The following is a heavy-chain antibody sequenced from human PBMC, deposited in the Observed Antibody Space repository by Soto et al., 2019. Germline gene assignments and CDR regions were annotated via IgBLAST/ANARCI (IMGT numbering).Heavy chain of an antibody. V-gene: IGHV3-7*04. CDR2: IKEDGSEK. CDR1: GFSFITYW. J-gene: IGHJ4*02. D-gene: IGHD3-9*01. CDR3: VRAISGSFAL. Sequence: EVQLVESGGGLVQSGGSLRLSCEASGFSFITYWMNCVRQAPGKGLEWLASIKEDGSEKQYVDSVKGRFTISRDNAKNSLYLQMNSLSEEDTAVYYCVRAISGSFALWGQGTLVIVSS.